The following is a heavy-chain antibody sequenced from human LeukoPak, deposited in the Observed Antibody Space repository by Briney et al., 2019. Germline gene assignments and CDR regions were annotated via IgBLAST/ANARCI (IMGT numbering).Heavy chain of an antibody. CDR3: AKTTDYYDSSGYYLPLDY. CDR1: GFTFSSYA. CDR2: ISSSSSYI. V-gene: IGHV3-21*04. J-gene: IGHJ4*02. Sequence: GGSLRLSCAASGFTFSSYAMSWVRQAPGKGLEWVSSISSSSSYIYYADSVKGRFTISRDNAKNSLYLQMNSLRAEDTALYYCAKTTDYYDSSGYYLPLDYWGQGTLVTVSS. D-gene: IGHD3-22*01.